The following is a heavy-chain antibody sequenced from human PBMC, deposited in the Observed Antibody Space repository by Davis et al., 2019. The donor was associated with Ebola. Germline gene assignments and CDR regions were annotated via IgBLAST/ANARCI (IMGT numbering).Heavy chain of an antibody. J-gene: IGHJ6*02. Sequence: SVKVSCKASGGTFSSYAISWVRQAPGQGLEWMGGIIPIFGTANYAQKFQGRVTITADESTSTAYMELSSLRSEDTAVYYCAREDIVVVPAAIKVYYYYGMDVWGQGTTVTVSS. CDR3: AREDIVVVPAAIKVYYYYGMDV. CDR1: GGTFSSYA. V-gene: IGHV1-69*13. CDR2: IIPIFGTA. D-gene: IGHD2-2*02.